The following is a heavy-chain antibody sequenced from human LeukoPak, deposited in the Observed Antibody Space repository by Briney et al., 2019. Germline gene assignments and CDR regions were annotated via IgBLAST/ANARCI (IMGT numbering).Heavy chain of an antibody. D-gene: IGHD6-6*01. Sequence: ASAKVSCKASGYTFTSYGISWVRQAPGQGLEWMGWISAYNGNTNYAQKLQGRVTMTTDTSTSTAYMELRSLRSDDTAVYYCAREYSSSSYYYYYMDVWGKGTTVTVSS. V-gene: IGHV1-18*01. CDR3: AREYSSSSYYYYYMDV. J-gene: IGHJ6*03. CDR2: ISAYNGNT. CDR1: GYTFTSYG.